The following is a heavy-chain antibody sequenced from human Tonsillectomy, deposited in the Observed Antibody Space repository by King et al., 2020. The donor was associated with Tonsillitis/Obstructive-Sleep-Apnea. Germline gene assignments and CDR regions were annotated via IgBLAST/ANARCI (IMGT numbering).Heavy chain of an antibody. V-gene: IGHV4-59*01. CDR1: GGSISSSY. D-gene: IGHD2-8*01. Sequence: QLQLQESGPGLVKPSETLSLTCTVSGGSISSSYWSWIRQPPGKGLEWIGYIYYSGSANYNPSLRSRVTISVDTSKNQFSLKLSSVTAADTAVYYCARDMVLEAGGDAFDIWGQGTMVTVSS. CDR2: IYYSGSA. J-gene: IGHJ3*02. CDR3: ARDMVLEAGGDAFDI.